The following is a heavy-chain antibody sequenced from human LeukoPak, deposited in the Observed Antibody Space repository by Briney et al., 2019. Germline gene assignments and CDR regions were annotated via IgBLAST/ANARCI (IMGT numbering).Heavy chain of an antibody. CDR3: ATSADTLTYYYGSGSSDRFNSPYYYYYMDV. CDR1: GGSISSYY. CDR2: IYYSGST. Sequence: SETLSLTCTVSGGSISSYYWSWIRQPPGKGLEWIGYIYYSGSTNYNPSLKSRVTISVDTSKNQFSLKLSSVTAADTAVYYCATSADTLTYYYGSGSSDRFNSPYYYYYMDVWGKGTTVTVSS. J-gene: IGHJ6*03. V-gene: IGHV4-59*01. D-gene: IGHD3-10*01.